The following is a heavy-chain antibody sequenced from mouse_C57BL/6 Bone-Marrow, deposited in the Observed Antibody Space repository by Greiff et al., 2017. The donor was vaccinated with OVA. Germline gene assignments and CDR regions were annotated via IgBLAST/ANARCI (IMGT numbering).Heavy chain of an antibody. V-gene: IGHV5-9-1*02. CDR3: TREAWEGFAY. CDR1: GFTFSSYA. Sequence: EVQRVESGEGLVKPGGSLKLSCAASGFTFSSYAMSWVRQTPEKRLEWVAYISRGGDYIYYADTVKGRFTISRDNARNTLYLQMSSLKSEDTAMYYCTREAWEGFAYWGQGTLVTVSA. D-gene: IGHD4-1*01. CDR2: ISRGGDYI. J-gene: IGHJ3*01.